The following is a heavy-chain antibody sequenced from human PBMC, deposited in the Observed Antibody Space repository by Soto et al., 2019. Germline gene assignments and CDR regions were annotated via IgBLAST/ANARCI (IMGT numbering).Heavy chain of an antibody. J-gene: IGHJ6*02. CDR2: IWYDGSNK. V-gene: IGHV3-33*01. Sequence: QVQLVESGGGVVQPGRSLRLSCAASGFTFSSYGMHWVRQAPGKGLEWVAVIWYDGSNKYYADSVKGRFTISRDNSKNTLYLQMNSLRAEDSAVYYCAREGYCSGGSCREDYYYYGMDVWGQGTTVTVSS. CDR1: GFTFSSYG. D-gene: IGHD2-15*01. CDR3: AREGYCSGGSCREDYYYYGMDV.